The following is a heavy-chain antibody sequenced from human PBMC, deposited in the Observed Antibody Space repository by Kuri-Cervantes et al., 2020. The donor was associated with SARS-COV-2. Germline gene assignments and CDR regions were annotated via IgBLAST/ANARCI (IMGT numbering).Heavy chain of an antibody. V-gene: IGHV3-33*08. D-gene: IGHD3-22*01. J-gene: IGHJ4*02. CDR3: ARGLYYYDSSRGDDY. CDR1: GFTFSSYG. Sequence: LSLTCAASGFTFSSYGMHWVRQAPGKGLEWVAVIWYDGSNKYYADSVKGRFTISRDNSKNTLYLQMNSLRAEDTAVYYCARGLYYYDSSRGDDYWGQGTLVTVSS. CDR2: IWYDGSNK.